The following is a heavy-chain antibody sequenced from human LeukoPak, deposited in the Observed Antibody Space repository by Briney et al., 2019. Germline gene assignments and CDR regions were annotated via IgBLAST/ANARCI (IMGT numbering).Heavy chain of an antibody. J-gene: IGHJ6*04. D-gene: IGHD2-2*01. CDR3: ASVSTSAASYYYYGMDV. CDR2: ISAYNGNT. CDR1: GYTFTSYG. Sequence: ASVKVSCKASGYTFTSYGISWVRQAPGQGLEWMGWISAYNGNTNCAQKLQGRVTMTTDTSTSTAYMELRSLRSDDTAVYYCASVSTSAASYYYYGMDVWGKGTTVTVSS. V-gene: IGHV1-18*04.